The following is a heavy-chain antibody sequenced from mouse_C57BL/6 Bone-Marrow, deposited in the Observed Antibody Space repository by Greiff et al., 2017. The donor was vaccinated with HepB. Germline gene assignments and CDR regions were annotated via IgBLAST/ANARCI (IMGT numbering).Heavy chain of an antibody. CDR2: VYPYNGGT. V-gene: IGHV1-36*01. Sequence: EVKLQESGPVLVKPGPSVKISCKASGFTFTDYYMHWVKQSHGKSLEWIGLVYPYNGGTSYNQKFKGKATLTVDTSSSTAYMELNSLTSEDSAVYYCARIEGGIYYDYDEEAGWFAYWGQGTLVTVSA. CDR3: ARIEGGIYYDYDEEAGWFAY. J-gene: IGHJ3*01. D-gene: IGHD2-4*01. CDR1: GFTFTDYY.